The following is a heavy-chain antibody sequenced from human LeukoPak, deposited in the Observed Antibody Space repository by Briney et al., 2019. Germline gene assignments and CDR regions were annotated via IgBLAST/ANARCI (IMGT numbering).Heavy chain of an antibody. CDR2: MNAGNGNT. CDR1: GYIFTDYA. D-gene: IGHD1-7*01. CDR3: ARANNWNYALGY. Sequence: ASVKVSCKASGYIFTDYAIHWLRQAPGQRPEWMGWMNAGNGNTNYGQKFQGRVTMTTDTSTGTAYMELRSLRSDDTAMYYCARANNWNYALGYWGQGTLVTVSS. V-gene: IGHV1-3*01. J-gene: IGHJ4*02.